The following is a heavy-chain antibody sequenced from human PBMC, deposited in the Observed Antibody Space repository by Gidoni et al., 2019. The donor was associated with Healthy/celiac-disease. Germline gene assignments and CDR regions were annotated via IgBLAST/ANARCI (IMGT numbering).Heavy chain of an antibody. CDR3: ARANPQITDYDSSGYYYLNWFDP. CDR1: GGSISSGGYY. J-gene: IGHJ5*02. V-gene: IGHV4-31*03. Sequence: QVQLQESGPGLVKPSQTLSLTCTVSGGSISSGGYYWSWIRQHPGKGLEWIGYIYYSGSTYYNPSLKSRVTISVDTSKNQFSLKLSSVTAADTAVYYCARANPQITDYDSSGYYYLNWFDPWGQGTLVTVSS. CDR2: IYYSGST. D-gene: IGHD3-22*01.